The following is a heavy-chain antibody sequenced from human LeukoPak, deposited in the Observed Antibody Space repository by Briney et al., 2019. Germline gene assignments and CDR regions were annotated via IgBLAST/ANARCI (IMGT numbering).Heavy chain of an antibody. CDR3: ARGCSGGSCYDN. Sequence: GGSLRLSCGASGFTFNIYWMDWVRQAPGKGLIWVSRINTDGSDTTYADSVKGRFTISRDNAKNMLYLQMNSLRAEDTAVYYCARGCSGGSCYDNWGQGTLVTVSS. CDR2: INTDGSDT. CDR1: GFTFNIYW. J-gene: IGHJ4*02. D-gene: IGHD2-15*01. V-gene: IGHV3-74*01.